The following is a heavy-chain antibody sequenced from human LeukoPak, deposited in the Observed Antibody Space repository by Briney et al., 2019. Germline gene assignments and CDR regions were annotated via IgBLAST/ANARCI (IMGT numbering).Heavy chain of an antibody. CDR3: ARGGGDSSGYWDY. CDR1: GGSISSSSYY. Sequence: PSETLSLTCTVSGGSISSSSYYWGWFRQPPEKGLEWIGNIYYSGSTYYNPSLKSRVTISVDTSKNQFSLTLSSVTAADTAVYYCARGGGDSSGYWDYWGQGTLVTVSS. V-gene: IGHV4-39*07. J-gene: IGHJ4*02. CDR2: IYYSGST. D-gene: IGHD3-22*01.